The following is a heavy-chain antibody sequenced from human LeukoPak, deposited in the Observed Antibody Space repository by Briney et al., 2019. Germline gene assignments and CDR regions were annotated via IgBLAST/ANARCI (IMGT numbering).Heavy chain of an antibody. D-gene: IGHD4-11*01. CDR2: IYSGST. CDR1: GGSVRTYY. V-gene: IGHV4-59*02. CDR3: AGAHSNSFYFDF. J-gene: IGHJ4*02. Sequence: PSETLSLTCTVSGGSVRTYYWSWIRQSPGKGLEWIGYIYSGSTNYNPSLKGRVTISVDASKNQCSLKLRSVTAADTAVYFCAGAHSNSFYFDFWGQGTLVSVSS.